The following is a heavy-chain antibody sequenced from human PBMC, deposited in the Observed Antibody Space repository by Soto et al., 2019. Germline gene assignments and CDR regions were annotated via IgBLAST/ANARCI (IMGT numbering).Heavy chain of an antibody. Sequence: PVGSLRLSCADSGFTFSSYSMCWVRQAPGKGLEWVSAITDRGNTYYADSLKGRITIFRENSKKTLFLQINSLRAEDTAVYFCAKEAVVTSIHYYYYALDVWGRGTTVTVSS. CDR1: GFTFSSYS. CDR3: AKEAVVTSIHYYYYALDV. V-gene: IGHV3-23*01. J-gene: IGHJ6*02. CDR2: ITDRGNT. D-gene: IGHD5-12*01.